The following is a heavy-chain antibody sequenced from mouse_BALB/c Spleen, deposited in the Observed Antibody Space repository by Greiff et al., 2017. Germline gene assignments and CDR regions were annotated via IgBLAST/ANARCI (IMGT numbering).Heavy chain of an antibody. D-gene: IGHD2-14*01. V-gene: IGHV5-17*02. CDR2: ISSGSSTI. CDR3: ASHYYRYDVGYAMDY. J-gene: IGHJ4*01. Sequence: DVKLVESGGGLVQPGGSRKLSCAASGFTFSSFGMHWVRQAPEKGLEWVAYISSGSSTIYYADTVKGRFTISRDNPKNTLFLQMTSLRSEDTAMYYCASHYYRYDVGYAMDYWGQGTSVTVSS. CDR1: GFTFSSFG.